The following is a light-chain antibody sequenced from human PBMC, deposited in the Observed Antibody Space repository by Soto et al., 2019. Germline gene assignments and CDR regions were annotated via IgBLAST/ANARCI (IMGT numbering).Light chain of an antibody. CDR1: QTIENY. CDR2: AAS. J-gene: IGKJ1*01. V-gene: IGKV1-39*01. CDR3: QQSYTTPQKT. Sequence: DIQMTQSPSSLSASVGDRVTITCRASQTIENYLNWYRQRPGKAPELLISAASTLQSGVPSRFSGSGYGTDFTLTISSLQPEDFATYHCQQSYTTPQKTFGQGTKVDIK.